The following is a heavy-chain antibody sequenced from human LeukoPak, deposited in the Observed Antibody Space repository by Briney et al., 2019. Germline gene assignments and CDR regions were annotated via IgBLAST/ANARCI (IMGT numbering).Heavy chain of an antibody. CDR1: GFTFSSYS. D-gene: IGHD5-12*01. J-gene: IGHJ4*02. Sequence: GGSLRLSCAASGFTFSSYSMNWVRQAPGKGLEWVANMKPDGSEIYYVDSVKGRFIISRDNAKDSLYLQMNSLRVEDTAVYYCARDSDVATYDYWGQGTLVTVSS. V-gene: IGHV3-7*01. CDR3: ARDSDVATYDY. CDR2: MKPDGSEI.